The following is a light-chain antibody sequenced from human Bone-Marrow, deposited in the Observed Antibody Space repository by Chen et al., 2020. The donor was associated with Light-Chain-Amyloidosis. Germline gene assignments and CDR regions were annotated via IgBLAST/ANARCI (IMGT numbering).Light chain of an antibody. J-gene: IGLJ2*01. Sequence: QSLLTQPPSVSGAPGQRVPISCTGSSSNTGAGYDVHWYQQLPGIALKLIIYGNNSRPSGIPDRFSGSKSGTSASLAITGLQAEDEADYYCQSYDLSLYGAVFGGGTRVTVL. CDR3: QSYDLSLYGAV. V-gene: IGLV1-40*01. CDR1: SSNTGAGYD. CDR2: GNN.